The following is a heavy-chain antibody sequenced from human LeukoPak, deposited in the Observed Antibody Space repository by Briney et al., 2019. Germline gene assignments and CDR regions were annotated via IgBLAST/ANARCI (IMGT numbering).Heavy chain of an antibody. CDR1: GYTFTSYG. Sequence: ASVTVSCRASGYTFTSYGISWVRQAPGQGLEWMGWISAYNGNTNYAQKLQGRLTMTTDTSTSTAYMEVRSLRSDDTAVYYCARALSDDFWSAYQVSWAQGTLVTVSS. CDR3: ARALSDDFWSAYQVS. D-gene: IGHD3-3*01. CDR2: ISAYNGNT. J-gene: IGHJ5*02. V-gene: IGHV1-18*01.